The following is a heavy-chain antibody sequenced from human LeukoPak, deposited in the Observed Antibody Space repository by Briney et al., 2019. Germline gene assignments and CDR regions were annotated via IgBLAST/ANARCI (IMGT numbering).Heavy chain of an antibody. V-gene: IGHV3-15*07. CDR3: ITHYYDSSGYYKGDY. CDR2: IKSKTDGGTT. J-gene: IGHJ4*02. Sequence: GGSLRLSCAASGFTVSRFWMHWVRQAPGKGLEWVGRIKSKTDGGTTDFAAPVKGRFTISRDDSKNTLYLQMNSLKSEDTAVYYCITHYYDSSGYYKGDYWGQGTLVTVSS. D-gene: IGHD3-22*01. CDR1: GFTVSRFW.